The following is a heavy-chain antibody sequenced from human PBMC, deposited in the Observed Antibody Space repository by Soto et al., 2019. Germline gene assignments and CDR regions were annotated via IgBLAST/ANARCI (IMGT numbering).Heavy chain of an antibody. J-gene: IGHJ4*02. V-gene: IGHV4-59*01. CDR1: GVPINGDC. Sequence: SETLSHSCVFSGVPINGDCWIWLRQSPGKGLEWIGFIHYTGTTRYNPSLKSRLTILLDRSKNQFSLNLNSVTAADTAMYYCAKGAGWYPFWGQGTLVNVSS. CDR3: AKGAGWYPF. D-gene: IGHD2-15*01. CDR2: IHYTGTT.